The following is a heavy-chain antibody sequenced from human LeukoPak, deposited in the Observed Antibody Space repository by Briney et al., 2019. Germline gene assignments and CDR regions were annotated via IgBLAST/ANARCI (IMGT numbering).Heavy chain of an antibody. V-gene: IGHV3-7*03. CDR2: IKQDGSEK. Sequence: PGGSLRLSCAASGFTFGSYWMGWVRQAPGKGLEWVANIKQDGSEKNCVDSVRGRFAISRDNAKNSLYLQMNSLRAEDTAVYYCARVAGYGGNPFDYWGQGTLVTVSS. J-gene: IGHJ4*02. CDR1: GFTFGSYW. D-gene: IGHD4-23*01. CDR3: ARVAGYGGNPFDY.